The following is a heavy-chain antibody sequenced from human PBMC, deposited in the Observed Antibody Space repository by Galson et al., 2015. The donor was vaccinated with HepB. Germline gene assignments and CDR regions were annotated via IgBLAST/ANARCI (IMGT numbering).Heavy chain of an antibody. D-gene: IGHD2-8*01. J-gene: IGHJ4*01. V-gene: IGHV1-46*03. CDR3: ARGYAATANAKYYFDY. Sequence: SVKVSCTASGYSLISHYVHWVRQAPGQGLEWLGIIHPSSGNTNYAQNYKGRVTMTRDTSTSTVYMELSSLRSEDTAVYYCARGYAATANAKYYFDYWGQGTRVTASS. CDR1: GYSLISHY. CDR2: IHPSSGNT.